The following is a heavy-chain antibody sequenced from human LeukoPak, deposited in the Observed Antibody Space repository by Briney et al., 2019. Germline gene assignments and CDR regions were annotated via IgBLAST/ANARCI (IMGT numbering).Heavy chain of an antibody. V-gene: IGHV1-46*01. Sequence: GASVKVSCKAFGYTFTSYYMHWVRQAPGQGLEWMGIINPSGGSTSYAQKFQGRVTMTRDTSTCTVYMELSSLRSEDTAVYYCAREIPDAFDIWGQGTMVTVSS. CDR2: INPSGGST. J-gene: IGHJ3*02. CDR3: AREIPDAFDI. CDR1: GYTFTSYY.